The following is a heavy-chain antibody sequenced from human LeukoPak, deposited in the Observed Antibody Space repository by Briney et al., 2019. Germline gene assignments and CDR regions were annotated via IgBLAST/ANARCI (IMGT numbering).Heavy chain of an antibody. CDR1: GGSISSSSYY. Sequence: SETLSLTCTVSGGSISSSSYYWSWIRQPAGKGLEWIGRIYTSGSTNYNPSLKSRVTISVDTSKNQFSLKLSSVTAADTAVYYCARAPSDESGPYFDYWGQGTLVTVSS. J-gene: IGHJ4*02. CDR2: IYTSGST. D-gene: IGHD3-3*01. V-gene: IGHV4-61*02. CDR3: ARAPSDESGPYFDY.